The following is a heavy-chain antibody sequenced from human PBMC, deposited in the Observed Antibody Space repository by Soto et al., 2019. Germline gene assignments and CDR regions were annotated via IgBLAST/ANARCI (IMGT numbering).Heavy chain of an antibody. Sequence: QLQLQESGPGLVKPSETLSLTCIVSGGSITRNNHYWGWIRQSPGKGLERIGSILYSGSTNYNPSLKSRVTLPVETSKNQSSLKMSSVTAADPGLYYCARLGSSGWYQGSYFDYWGQGTLVTVSS. CDR1: GGSITRNNHY. J-gene: IGHJ4*02. CDR3: ARLGSSGWYQGSYFDY. D-gene: IGHD6-19*01. V-gene: IGHV4-39*01. CDR2: ILYSGST.